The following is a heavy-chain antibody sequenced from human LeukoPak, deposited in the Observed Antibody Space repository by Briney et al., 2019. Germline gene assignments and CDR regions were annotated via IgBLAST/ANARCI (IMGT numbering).Heavy chain of an antibody. Sequence: SETLSLTCTVSGDSISSSNSYWGWIRQPPGKGLEWIGSMWFGATTSYDPSLKSRVTISIDPSKNQFSLKLSAVTAADTALYYCARGRRGSYFQDYWGQGTLVTVSS. D-gene: IGHD1-26*01. CDR3: ARGRRGSYFQDY. CDR2: MWFGATT. J-gene: IGHJ4*02. V-gene: IGHV4-39*07. CDR1: GDSISSSNSY.